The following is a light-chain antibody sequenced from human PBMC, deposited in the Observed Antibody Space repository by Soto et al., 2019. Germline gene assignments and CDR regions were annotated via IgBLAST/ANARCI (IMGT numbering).Light chain of an antibody. CDR1: QDITNH. J-gene: IGKJ4*01. CDR3: QQYDILLT. V-gene: IGKV1-33*01. CDR2: DAS. Sequence: DIQMTQSPSSLSASVGDRVTITCQASQDITNHLNWYQQKPGKAPKLLIYDASNFQTGVPSRFSGSGSGTDFTFTISGLQPEDIATFYCQQYDILLTFGGGTKVDIK.